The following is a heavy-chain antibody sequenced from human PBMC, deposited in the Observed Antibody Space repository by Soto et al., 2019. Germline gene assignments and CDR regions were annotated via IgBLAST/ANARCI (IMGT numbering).Heavy chain of an antibody. CDR2: IYYSGNT. CDR1: GGSISSYY. CDR3: ARILGFCSSTSCYPRFDP. Sequence: PSETLSLTCSVSGGSISSYYWSWIRQPPGKGLELIGYIYYSGNTNYNPSLKSRVTISVDTSKNQFSLKLSSVTAADTALYYCARILGFCSSTSCYPRFDPWGQGSQVTVSS. D-gene: IGHD2-2*01. V-gene: IGHV4-59*01. J-gene: IGHJ5*02.